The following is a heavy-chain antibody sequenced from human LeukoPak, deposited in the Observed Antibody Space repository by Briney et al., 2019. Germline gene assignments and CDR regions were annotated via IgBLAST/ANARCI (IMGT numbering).Heavy chain of an antibody. D-gene: IGHD3-3*01. J-gene: IGHJ2*01. V-gene: IGHV1-69-2*01. CDR1: GYTFTDYY. CDR2: VDPEDGET. CDR3: ARATSPTYYDFWSGYYSYWYFDL. Sequence: ASVKISCKVSGYTFTDYYMHWVQQAPGKGLEWMGLVDPEDGETIYAEKFQGRVTITADTSTDTAYMELSSLRSEDTAVYYCARATSPTYYDFWSGYYSYWYFDLWGRGTLVTVSS.